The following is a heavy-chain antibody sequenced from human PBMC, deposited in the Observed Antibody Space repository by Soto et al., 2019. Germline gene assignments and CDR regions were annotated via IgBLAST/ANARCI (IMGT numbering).Heavy chain of an antibody. V-gene: IGHV4-4*07. D-gene: IGHD6-19*01. J-gene: IGHJ4*02. CDR3: ARDGGFSSGWTAYFDF. CDR2: IYGSGST. Sequence: NPSETLSLTCTVSVGSIRYSYWSWIRQPAGKGLEWIGRIYGSGSTNYNPSFKSRVNMSVDKSKNQFSLTLSLVTAADTAVYYCARDGGFSSGWTAYFDFWGPGTMVTVTS. CDR1: VGSIRYSY.